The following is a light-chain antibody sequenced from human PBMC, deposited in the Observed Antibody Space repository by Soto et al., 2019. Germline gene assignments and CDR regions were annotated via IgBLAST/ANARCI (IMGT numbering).Light chain of an antibody. Sequence: ELVMAPTPATLSVSPGERAILSCRPSQSVNNNLAWYQQRPGQAPTLLISGASTRAAGIPDRFSGSGSGTEFTLSISSLQSEDGAVYYCQQFNNWAPWTFGQGTKVDI. CDR1: QSVNNN. CDR2: GAS. V-gene: IGKV3-15*01. J-gene: IGKJ1*01. CDR3: QQFNNWAPWT.